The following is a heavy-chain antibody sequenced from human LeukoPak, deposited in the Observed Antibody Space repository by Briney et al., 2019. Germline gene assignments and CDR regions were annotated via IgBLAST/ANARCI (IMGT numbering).Heavy chain of an antibody. CDR2: IYYSGST. CDR3: ARRQGGGFDY. Sequence: SETLSLTCTVSGGSIVSYYWSWIRQPPGKGLEWIGYIYYSGSTNYNPSLKSRVTISVDTSKNQFSLKLSSVTAADTAVYYCARRQGGGFDYWGQGTLVTVSS. D-gene: IGHD2-15*01. J-gene: IGHJ4*02. CDR1: GGSIVSYY. V-gene: IGHV4-59*08.